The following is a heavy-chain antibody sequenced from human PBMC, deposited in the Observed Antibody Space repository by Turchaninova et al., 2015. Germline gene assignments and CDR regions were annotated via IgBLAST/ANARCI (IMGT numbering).Heavy chain of an antibody. D-gene: IGHD3-16*01. V-gene: IGHV1-18*04. J-gene: IGHJ5*02. CDR3: ARDSTPMIPFGWFDP. Sequence: QVQLVQSGAEVKKPGASVKVSCKASGYTFTSYGISWVRRAPGQGLEWMGWSSANNGNTIYAQKVQGRVTMTTDTSTTTAYMELRSLTFDDTAVYYCARDSTPMIPFGWFDPWGQGTLVTVSS. CDR1: GYTFTSYG. CDR2: SSANNGNT.